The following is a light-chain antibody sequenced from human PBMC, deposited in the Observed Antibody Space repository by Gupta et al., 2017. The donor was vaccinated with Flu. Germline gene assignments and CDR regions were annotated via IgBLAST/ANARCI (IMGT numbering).Light chain of an antibody. CDR3: QQCSNFPIT. CDR1: QGVSSW. J-gene: IGKJ5*01. CDR2: GAS. V-gene: IGKV1-12*01. Sequence: DVQMTQSPSFASASVGDRVIITCRASQGVSSWLAWYQQKPGRAPRLLIYGASTVKSGVPSRFSGSGSETEFTLTISSRQPEESANYYCQQCSNFPITFGQGTRMEIK.